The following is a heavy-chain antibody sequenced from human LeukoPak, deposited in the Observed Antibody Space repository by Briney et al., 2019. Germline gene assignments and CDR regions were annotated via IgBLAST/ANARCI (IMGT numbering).Heavy chain of an antibody. J-gene: IGHJ3*02. V-gene: IGHV1-69*13. D-gene: IGHD5-18*01. CDR3: ATSGYTYGALDI. Sequence: SVKVSCKASGGTFNRYAISWVRQAPGQGLEWMGGIIPIIGTVNYAQKLQGRVTITADESTSTAYMELSSLRSDDTAMYYCATSGYTYGALDIWGQGTMVTVSS. CDR2: IIPIIGTV. CDR1: GGTFNRYA.